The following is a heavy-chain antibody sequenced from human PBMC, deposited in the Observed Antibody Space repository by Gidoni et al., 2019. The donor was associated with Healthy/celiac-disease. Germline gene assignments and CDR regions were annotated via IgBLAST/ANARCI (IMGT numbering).Heavy chain of an antibody. CDR1: GYTFTSYG. D-gene: IGHD2-15*01. Sequence: QVQLVQSGAEVKKPGASVKVSCKASGYTFTSYGISWVRQAPGQGLEWMGWISAYNGNTNYAQKLQGRVTMTTDTSTSTAYMELRSLRSDDTAVYYCASGYCSGGSCYSGSVNFDYWGQGTLVTVSS. V-gene: IGHV1-18*04. CDR3: ASGYCSGGSCYSGSVNFDY. J-gene: IGHJ4*02. CDR2: ISAYNGNT.